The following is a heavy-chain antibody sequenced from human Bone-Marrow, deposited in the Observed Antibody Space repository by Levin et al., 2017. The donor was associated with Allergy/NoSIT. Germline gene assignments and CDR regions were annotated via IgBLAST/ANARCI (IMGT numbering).Heavy chain of an antibody. CDR1: GFTFSAYA. J-gene: IGHJ4*02. CDR2: ITGGSELT. Sequence: GESLKISCAASGFTFSAYAMSWVRQAPGKGLEWVSAITGGSELTFYADSVRGRFTISRDNSENTLYLQMNNLRADDTAVYYCAKATTQWELYDYWGQGTLVTVSS. CDR3: AKATTQWELYDY. D-gene: IGHD1-26*01. V-gene: IGHV3-23*01.